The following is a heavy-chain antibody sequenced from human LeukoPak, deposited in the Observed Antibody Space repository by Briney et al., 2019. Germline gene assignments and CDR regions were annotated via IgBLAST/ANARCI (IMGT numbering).Heavy chain of an antibody. CDR1: GFTVSSNY. CDR3: ARVYIPNRASPGYYFDY. Sequence: PGGSLRLSCAASGFTVSSNYMSWVRQAPGKGLEWVSVIYSGGSTYYADSVKGRFTISRDNSKNTLYLQMNSLRAEDTAVYYCARVYIPNRASPGYYFDYWGQGTLVTVSS. J-gene: IGHJ4*02. V-gene: IGHV3-53*01. D-gene: IGHD2-2*02. CDR2: IYSGGST.